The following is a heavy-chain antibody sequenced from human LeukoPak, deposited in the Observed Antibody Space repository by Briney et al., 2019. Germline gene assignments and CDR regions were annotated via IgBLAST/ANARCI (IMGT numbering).Heavy chain of an antibody. Sequence: AGGSLRLSCAASGFSFSDYWMDWVRQSPGKGMEWVANINQDGSEGYYADSVKGRFTISRDNAKNSLYLQMNKLRAEDTAMYYCSRSLDYWGQGALVTVSS. CDR2: INQDGSEG. CDR3: SRSLDY. CDR1: GFSFSDYW. V-gene: IGHV3-7*01. J-gene: IGHJ4*02.